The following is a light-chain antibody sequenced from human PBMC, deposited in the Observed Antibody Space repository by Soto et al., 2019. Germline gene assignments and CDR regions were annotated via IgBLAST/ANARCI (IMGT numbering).Light chain of an antibody. Sequence: EIVMTQSPATLSVSPGERATLSCRASQSVTSNLAWYQRKPGQAPRLLIYGASTRATGIPARFSGTGSGTEFTLTISRLQSEDFAVYYCQQYNNWPWTFGQGTKVEI. J-gene: IGKJ1*01. CDR3: QQYNNWPWT. CDR1: QSVTSN. CDR2: GAS. V-gene: IGKV3-15*01.